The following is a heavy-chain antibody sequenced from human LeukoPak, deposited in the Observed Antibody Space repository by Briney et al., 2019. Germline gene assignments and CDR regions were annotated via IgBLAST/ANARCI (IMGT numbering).Heavy chain of an antibody. CDR2: IRYDGSNK. J-gene: IGHJ4*02. D-gene: IGHD3-3*01. Sequence: AGGSLRLSCAASGFTFSSYGMHWVRQAPGKGLEWVAFIRYDGSNKYYADSVKGRFTISRDNSKNTLYLQMNSLRAEDTAVYYCAKGNDFWSGYHDYWGQGTQVTVSS. V-gene: IGHV3-30*02. CDR3: AKGNDFWSGYHDY. CDR1: GFTFSSYG.